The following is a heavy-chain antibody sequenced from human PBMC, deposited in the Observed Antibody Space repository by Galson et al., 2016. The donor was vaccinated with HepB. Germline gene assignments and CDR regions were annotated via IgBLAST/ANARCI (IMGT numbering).Heavy chain of an antibody. J-gene: IGHJ5*02. CDR3: ARAAIIPGARMVFDP. CDR1: GASISDSNW. Sequence: ETLSLTCAVSGASISDSNWWTWVRHVPGKGLEWIGEVYHTGTSNNNPFLSSRFTLPVDKSRNQFSLNLTSVTAADTAVYYCARAAIIPGARMVFDPWGQGILVTVSS. V-gene: IGHV4-4*02. D-gene: IGHD4/OR15-4a*01. CDR2: VYHTGTS.